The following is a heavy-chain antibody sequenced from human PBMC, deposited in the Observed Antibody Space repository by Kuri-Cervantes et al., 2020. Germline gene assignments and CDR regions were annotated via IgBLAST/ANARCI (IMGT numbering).Heavy chain of an antibody. CDR2: ISSSGSTI. D-gene: IGHD6-13*01. Sequence: GESLKISCAASGFTFSSYEMNWVRQAPGKGLEWVSYISSSGSTIYYADSVKGRFTISRDNAKNSLYLQMNSLRAEDTAVYYCARDFWGAAAGTEKDDYWGQGTLVTVSS. CDR1: GFTFSSYE. J-gene: IGHJ4*02. CDR3: ARDFWGAAAGTEKDDY. V-gene: IGHV3-48*03.